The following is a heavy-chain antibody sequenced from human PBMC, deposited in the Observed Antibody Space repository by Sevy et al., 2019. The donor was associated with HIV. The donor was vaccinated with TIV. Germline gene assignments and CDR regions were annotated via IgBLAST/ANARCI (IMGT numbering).Heavy chain of an antibody. J-gene: IGHJ3*02. CDR2: ISWDGGST. Sequence: GGSLRLSCAASGFTFGDYTMHWVRQAPGKGLEWVSLISWDGGSTYYADSVKGRFTISRDNSKNSLYLQMNSLRTEDTALYYCAKGLLSYYDSREDSFDIWGQGTMVTVSS. V-gene: IGHV3-43*01. CDR1: GFTFGDYT. CDR3: AKGLLSYYDSREDSFDI. D-gene: IGHD3-22*01.